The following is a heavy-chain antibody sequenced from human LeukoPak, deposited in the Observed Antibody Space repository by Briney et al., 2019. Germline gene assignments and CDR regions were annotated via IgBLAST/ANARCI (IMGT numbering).Heavy chain of an antibody. CDR3: ARGFGINGLAFDI. J-gene: IGHJ3*02. CDR2: IKQDGSER. Sequence: GGSLRLSCAASRFTFSSNWMTWVRQAPGKGLEWVAIIKQDGSERYYVDSVKGRFTISRDNAKNSLYLQMNSLRAEETALYYCARGFGINGLAFDIWGQGTMVTVSS. V-gene: IGHV3-7*05. CDR1: RFTFSSNW. D-gene: IGHD3-10*01.